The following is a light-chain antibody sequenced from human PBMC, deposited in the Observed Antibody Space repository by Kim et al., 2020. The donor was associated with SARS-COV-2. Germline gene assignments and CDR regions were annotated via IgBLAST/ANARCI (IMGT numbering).Light chain of an antibody. J-gene: IGLJ3*02. V-gene: IGLV3-21*04. CDR3: QVWDSSSDHRV. CDR1: NLGGKS. CDR2: YDS. Sequence: APGKTARITGGGNNLGGKSVHWYQQSPGTAPVLVIYYDSDRPSGIPERFSGSNSGNTATLTISRVEAGDEADYYCQVWDSSSDHRVFGGGTQLTVL.